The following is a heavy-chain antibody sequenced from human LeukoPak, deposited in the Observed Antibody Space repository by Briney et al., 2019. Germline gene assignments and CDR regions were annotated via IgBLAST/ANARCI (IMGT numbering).Heavy chain of an antibody. J-gene: IGHJ5*02. CDR1: GFTFSSYS. V-gene: IGHV3-21*01. CDR2: INTISSYI. CDR3: ARGRYYDTSAYNYFDP. D-gene: IGHD3-22*01. Sequence: PGGSLRLSCAASGFTFSSYSFNWVRQAPGKGLEWVSSINTISSYIYYADSVKGRFTISRDNAKNSLSLQMNSLRVEDTAVYYCARGRYYDTSAYNYFDPWGQGTLVTVSS.